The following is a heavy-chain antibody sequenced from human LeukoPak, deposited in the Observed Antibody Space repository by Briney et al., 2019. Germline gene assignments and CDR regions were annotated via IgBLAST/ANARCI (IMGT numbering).Heavy chain of an antibody. D-gene: IGHD6-13*01. CDR1: EFTFRNYG. CDR2: IWYDGSNK. J-gene: IGHJ4*02. Sequence: PGGSLRLSCAASEFTFRNYGMHWVRQAPGKGLEWVALIWYDGSNKYYADSVKGRFTISRDNSNNTLYLQISSLRPEDTAMYYCAKGPAVLAADFDYWGQGTLITVSS. V-gene: IGHV3-33*06. CDR3: AKGPAVLAADFDY.